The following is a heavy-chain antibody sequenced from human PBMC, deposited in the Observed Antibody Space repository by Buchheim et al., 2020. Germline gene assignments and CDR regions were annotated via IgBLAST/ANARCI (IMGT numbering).Heavy chain of an antibody. J-gene: IGHJ6*03. CDR2: INHSGST. Sequence: QVQLQQWGAGLLKPSETLSLTCAVYGGSFSGYYWSWIRQPPGKGLEWIGEINHSGSTNYNPSLKSRVTISVDTSKNQFSLKLSSVTAADTAVYYCARGPFRVTIFGVVINYYMDVWGKGTT. D-gene: IGHD3-3*01. CDR1: GGSFSGYY. V-gene: IGHV4-34*01. CDR3: ARGPFRVTIFGVVINYYMDV.